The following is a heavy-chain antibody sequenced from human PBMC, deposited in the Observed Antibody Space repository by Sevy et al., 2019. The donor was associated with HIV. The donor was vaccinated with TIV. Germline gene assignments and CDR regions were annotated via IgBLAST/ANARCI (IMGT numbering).Heavy chain of an antibody. Sequence: SETLSLTCTVSGGSISSSTYYWGWIRQAPGKGLEWIASIYYSGSTYYNPSLKSRVTISVDTSKNQFSLKLSSVTAADTAAYYSARLHYYGSGSEEGDWGQGTLVTVSS. D-gene: IGHD3-10*01. CDR3: ARLHYYGSGSEEGD. CDR2: IYYSGST. J-gene: IGHJ4*02. V-gene: IGHV4-39*01. CDR1: GGSISSSTYY.